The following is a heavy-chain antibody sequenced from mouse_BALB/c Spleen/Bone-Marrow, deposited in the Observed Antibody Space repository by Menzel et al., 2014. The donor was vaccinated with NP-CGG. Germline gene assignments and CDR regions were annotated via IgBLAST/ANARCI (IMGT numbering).Heavy chain of an antibody. J-gene: IGHJ3*01. D-gene: IGHD1-1*01. Sequence: VQLQQSGPELVKPGASMKISCKASGYSFTGYTMNWVKQSHGKNLEWIELINPYNGGTNYNQKFKGKATLTVDKSSSTAYMELLSLTSEDSAVYYCARDYYGFSYGFAYWGQGTLVTVSA. V-gene: IGHV1-18*01. CDR2: INPYNGGT. CDR1: GYSFTGYT. CDR3: ARDYYGFSYGFAY.